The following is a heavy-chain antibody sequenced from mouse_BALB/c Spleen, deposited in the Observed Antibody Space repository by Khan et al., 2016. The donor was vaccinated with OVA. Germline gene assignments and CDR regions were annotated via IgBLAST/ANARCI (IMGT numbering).Heavy chain of an antibody. D-gene: IGHD2-14*01. J-gene: IGHJ1*01. Sequence: EVELVESGGGLVQPGGFLKFSCAASGFTFSGYGMSWVRQTPDKRLELVATINSNGGTSYYPDSVKGRFTISRDNAKNTLHLQMSSLKSEDTAMYYCTRVYYRYDEGYWYFDVWGAGTTVTVSS. V-gene: IGHV5-6-3*01. CDR1: GFTFSGYG. CDR2: INSNGGTS. CDR3: TRVYYRYDEGYWYFDV.